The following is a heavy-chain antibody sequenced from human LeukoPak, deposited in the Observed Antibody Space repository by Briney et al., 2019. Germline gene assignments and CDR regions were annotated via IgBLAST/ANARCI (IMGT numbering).Heavy chain of an antibody. CDR2: ISYDGSKT. V-gene: IGHV3-30-3*01. CDR1: GFLFGSYA. D-gene: IGHD3-9*01. Sequence: PGGSMRLSCEGSGFLFGSYAMHWVRQAPGKGLEWVAIISYDGSKTDYVDSVKGRFIVSRDNSKNTVYLEMKSLTGGDTAVYFCTCLYPTRAPDDWSDRWDRNWFDPWGQGTQVIASS. J-gene: IGHJ5*02. CDR3: TCLYPTRAPDDWSDRWDRNWFDP.